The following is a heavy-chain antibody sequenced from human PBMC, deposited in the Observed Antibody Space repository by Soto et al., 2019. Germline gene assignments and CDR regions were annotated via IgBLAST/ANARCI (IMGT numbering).Heavy chain of an antibody. Sequence: GGSLRLSCGASGFTVSNFYISWVRQAPGKGLEWASVIYRGGNTYYADSVKGRFNISRDNSKNTVYLEMNSLRAEDTAVYYCARDSPSGRVPYDYYDSSGSHYYFDYWGQGTLVTVSS. CDR1: GFTVSNFY. J-gene: IGHJ4*02. D-gene: IGHD3-22*01. CDR2: IYRGGNT. CDR3: ARDSPSGRVPYDYYDSSGSHYYFDY. V-gene: IGHV3-66*01.